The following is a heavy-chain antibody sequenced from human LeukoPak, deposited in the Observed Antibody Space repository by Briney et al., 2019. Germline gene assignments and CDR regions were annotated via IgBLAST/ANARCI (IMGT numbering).Heavy chain of an antibody. V-gene: IGHV3-53*04. J-gene: IGHJ4*02. CDR2: IYSGGST. Sequence: PGGSLRLSCAASGFTVSSNYRSWVRQAPGKGLEWISVIYSGGSTYYADSVKGRFTISRHNSKNTLYLQMNSLRAEDTAVYYCARDTGYSGYDYGYWGQGTLVTVSS. D-gene: IGHD5-12*01. CDR3: ARDTGYSGYDYGY. CDR1: GFTVSSNY.